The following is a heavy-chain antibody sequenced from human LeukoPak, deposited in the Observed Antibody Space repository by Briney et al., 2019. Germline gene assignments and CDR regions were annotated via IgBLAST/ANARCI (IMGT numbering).Heavy chain of an antibody. CDR3: ASDYCTRGGDCYKEDLFDP. CDR1: GYTFGIYV. J-gene: IGHJ5*02. V-gene: IGHV1-18*01. Sequence: ASVKVSCKPSGYTFGIYVISWVRQAAGQGLAGMAWISPYHGDTHYAQKFEGRITMTTETSTNTAYMELRSMRSLETVTYYCASDYCTRGGDCYKEDLFDPWGQGTLVTVSA. CDR2: ISPYHGDT. D-gene: IGHD2-21*02.